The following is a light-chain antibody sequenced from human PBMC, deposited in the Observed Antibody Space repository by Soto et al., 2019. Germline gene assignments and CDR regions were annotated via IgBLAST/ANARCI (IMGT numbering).Light chain of an antibody. CDR2: AAS. V-gene: IGKV1-27*01. CDR3: QQSSNWLFT. CDR1: QGISNY. J-gene: IGKJ3*01. Sequence: DIQMTQSPSSLSASVGDRVTITCRASQGISNYLAWYQQKPGKLPKLLIYAASTLQSGVPSRFSGSGSETDFTLTISSLQPEDVETYSCQQSSNWLFTLGPGTNVDIK.